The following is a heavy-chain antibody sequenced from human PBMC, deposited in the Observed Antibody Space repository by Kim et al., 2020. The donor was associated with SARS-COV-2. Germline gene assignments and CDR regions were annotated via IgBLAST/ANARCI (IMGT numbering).Heavy chain of an antibody. J-gene: IGHJ6*02. D-gene: IGHD4-17*01. Sequence: ASVKVSCKASGYTFTSYAMHWVRQAPGQRLEWMGWINAGNGNTKYSQKFQGRVTITRDTSASTAYMELSSLRSEDTAVYYCATTTVTTSIPGYYYYGMDVWGQGTTVTVSS. CDR1: GYTFTSYA. V-gene: IGHV1-3*01. CDR2: INAGNGNT. CDR3: ATTTVTTSIPGYYYYGMDV.